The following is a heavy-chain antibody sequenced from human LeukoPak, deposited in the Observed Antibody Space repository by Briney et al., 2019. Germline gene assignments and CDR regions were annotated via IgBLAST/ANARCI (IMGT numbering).Heavy chain of an antibody. CDR2: IYHSGNT. D-gene: IGHD6-19*01. CDR3: ARDLIAVSLYYFDY. V-gene: IGHV4-38-2*02. Sequence: SETLSLTCTVSGYSISNGFYWGWIRQPPGKGLEWIGSIYHSGNTYYNPSLKSRVTISADTSKNQFSLRLSSVTAADTAVYYCARDLIAVSLYYFDYWGQGTQVTVSS. J-gene: IGHJ4*02. CDR1: GYSISNGFY.